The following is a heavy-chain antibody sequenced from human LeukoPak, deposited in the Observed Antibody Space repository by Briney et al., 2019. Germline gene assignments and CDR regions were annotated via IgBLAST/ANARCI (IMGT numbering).Heavy chain of an antibody. Sequence: ASVRVSCKASGNTFTNYGVNWVRQAPGQRPEWMGWFSPYNGDTKHAPKLKGRVTLTVDTLTSTAYMELSRLRSDDTAVYYCAREYTTGTTSFDAFDIWGQGTMVTVSS. D-gene: IGHD1-1*01. CDR2: FSPYNGDT. CDR1: GNTFTNYG. J-gene: IGHJ3*02. CDR3: AREYTTGTTSFDAFDI. V-gene: IGHV1-18*01.